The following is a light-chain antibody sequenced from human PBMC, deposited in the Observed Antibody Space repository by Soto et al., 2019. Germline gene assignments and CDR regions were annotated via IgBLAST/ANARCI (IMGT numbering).Light chain of an antibody. CDR1: RSNIGSEY. CDR3: SSYTTSSTQV. V-gene: IGLV1-51*01. CDR2: NNN. J-gene: IGLJ1*01. Sequence: QSVLTQPPSVSAAPGQTVTVSCSGNRSNIGSEYVSWYQQFPGTAPRLLIYNNNLRPSGIPDRFSGSKSGTSATLGITGLQTGDEAVYYCSSYTTSSTQVFGTGTKLTVL.